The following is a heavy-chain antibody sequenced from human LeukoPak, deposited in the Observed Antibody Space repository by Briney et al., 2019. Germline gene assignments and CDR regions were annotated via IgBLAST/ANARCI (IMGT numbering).Heavy chain of an antibody. J-gene: IGHJ3*02. CDR2: ISYDGSNK. Sequence: GGSLRLSCAASGFTFSSYGMHWVRQAPGKGLEWVAVISYDGSNKYYADSVKGRFTISRDNSKNTLYLQMNSLRAEDTAVYYCANPKLGEYDAFDIRGQGTMVTVSS. V-gene: IGHV3-30*18. D-gene: IGHD7-27*01. CDR1: GFTFSSYG. CDR3: ANPKLGEYDAFDI.